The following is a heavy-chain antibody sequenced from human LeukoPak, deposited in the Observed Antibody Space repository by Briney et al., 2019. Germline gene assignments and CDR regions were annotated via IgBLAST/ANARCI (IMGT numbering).Heavy chain of an antibody. J-gene: IGHJ6*02. CDR1: GFTFYDYG. D-gene: IGHD4-23*01. CDR3: ARVPGGSYYYYGMDV. Sequence: GGSLRLSCAASGFTFYDYGMSWVRQAPGKGLEWVSGINWNGGSTGYADSVKGRFTISRDNAKNSLYLQMNSLRAEDTALYHCARVPGGSYYYYGMDVWGQGTTVTVSS. V-gene: IGHV3-20*01. CDR2: INWNGGST.